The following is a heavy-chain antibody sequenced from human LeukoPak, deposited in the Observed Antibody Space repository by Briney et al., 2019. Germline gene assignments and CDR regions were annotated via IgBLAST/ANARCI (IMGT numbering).Heavy chain of an antibody. D-gene: IGHD6-13*01. CDR2: ISWDGDST. V-gene: IGHV3-43D*03. CDR1: GFTFDDYA. CDR3: AKGTSSWHEFDS. J-gene: IGHJ4*02. Sequence: GGSLRLSCAVSGFTFDDYAMHWVRQVPGKGLEWVSLISWDGDSTYYADSVKGRFTISRDNSKNYLYLQMNSLRAEDTALYYCAKGTSSWHEFDSWGQGTLVTVSS.